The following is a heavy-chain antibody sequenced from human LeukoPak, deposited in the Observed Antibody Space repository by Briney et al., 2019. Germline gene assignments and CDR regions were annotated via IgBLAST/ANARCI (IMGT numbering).Heavy chain of an antibody. CDR3: ARATYSGYDFGF. CDR2: ISSSSSYI. J-gene: IGHJ4*02. Sequence: GGSLRLSCAASGFTFSSYTMNWVRQAPGKGLEWVSSISSSSSYIYYADSVKGRFSISRDNAKNSLHLQMNSLGAEDTAVYYCARATYSGYDFGFWGQGTLVTVSS. D-gene: IGHD5-12*01. CDR1: GFTFSSYT. V-gene: IGHV3-21*01.